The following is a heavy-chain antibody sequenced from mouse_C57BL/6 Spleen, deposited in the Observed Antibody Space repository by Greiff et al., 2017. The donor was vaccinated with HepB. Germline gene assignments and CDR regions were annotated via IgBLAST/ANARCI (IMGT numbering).Heavy chain of an antibody. V-gene: IGHV6-3*01. J-gene: IGHJ3*01. D-gene: IGHD2-1*01. CDR3: IYYSWFAY. CDR1: GFTFSNYW. CDR2: IRLKSDNYAT. Sequence: EVKLVESGGGLVQPGGSMKLSCVASGFTFSNYWMNWVRQSPEKGLEWVAQIRLKSDNYATHYAESVKGRFTISRDDSKSSVYLQMNNLRAEDTGIYYCIYYSWFAYWGQGTLVTVSA.